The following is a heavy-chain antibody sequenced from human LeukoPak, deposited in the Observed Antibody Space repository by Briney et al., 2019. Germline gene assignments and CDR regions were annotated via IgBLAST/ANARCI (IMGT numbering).Heavy chain of an antibody. CDR3: ARGGLMMDV. J-gene: IGHJ6*04. Sequence: GGSLRLSCAASGFTFTTYWMTRVRQAPGKGLEWVANIRQGGSEKDYVDSVKGRFTISRDNARNSLYLQMNSLRAEDTAVYYCARGGLMMDVWGKGTTVTVSS. V-gene: IGHV3-7*01. CDR1: GFTFTTYW. D-gene: IGHD2-8*01. CDR2: IRQGGSEK.